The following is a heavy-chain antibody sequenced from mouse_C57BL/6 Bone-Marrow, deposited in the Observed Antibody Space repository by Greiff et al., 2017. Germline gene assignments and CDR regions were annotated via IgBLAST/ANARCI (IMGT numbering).Heavy chain of an antibody. CDR2: INPYNGDT. V-gene: IGHV1-37*01. Sequence: EVQLQQSGPELVKPGASVKISCKASGYSFTGYFMNWVKQSPGKSLEWIGRINPYNGDTFYNQKFKGKATLTVDKSSSTAHMELLSLTSEDVAVYDYAGSGNSYYGSSYRYFDVWGKGTTVTVSS. CDR3: AGSGNSYYGSSYRYFDV. J-gene: IGHJ1*03. D-gene: IGHD1-1*01. CDR1: GYSFTGYF.